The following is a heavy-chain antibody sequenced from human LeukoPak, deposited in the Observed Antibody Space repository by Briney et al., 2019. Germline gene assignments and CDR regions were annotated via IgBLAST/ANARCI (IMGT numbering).Heavy chain of an antibody. CDR3: VRVAYCGANCYYYVDS. J-gene: IGHJ4*02. CDR2: IIPKTGAT. Sequence: GASVKVSCKASGYTFTDHYMHWVRQAPGQGLEWMGFIIPKTGATRYAQKFQGSITVTRDTSVNTAYMELSGLGPDDTAMYYCVRVAYCGANCYYYVDSWGQGTLVTVSS. V-gene: IGHV1-2*02. D-gene: IGHD2-21*02. CDR1: GYTFTDHY.